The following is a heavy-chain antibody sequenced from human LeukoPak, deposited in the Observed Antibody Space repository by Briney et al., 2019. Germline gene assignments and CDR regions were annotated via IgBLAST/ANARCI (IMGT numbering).Heavy chain of an antibody. CDR1: GFTVSSNY. Sequence: PGGSLRLSCAASGFTVSSNYMSWVRQAPAKGLEWVSVMYSDGSAYYADSVKGRFTISRDNPKNRLFLQMNSLRAEDTAVYFCARTIAMTGIDYFDQWGQGTLVTVS. D-gene: IGHD6-19*01. J-gene: IGHJ4*02. CDR3: ARTIAMTGIDYFDQ. V-gene: IGHV3-53*01. CDR2: MYSDGSA.